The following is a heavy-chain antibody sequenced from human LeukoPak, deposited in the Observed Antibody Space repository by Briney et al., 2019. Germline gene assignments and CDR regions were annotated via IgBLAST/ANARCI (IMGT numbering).Heavy chain of an antibody. CDR3: ARQSRGIAVAGLDY. D-gene: IGHD6-19*01. J-gene: IGHJ4*02. Sequence: ETLSLTCAVSGYSLSSGYYWGWIRQPPGKGLEWIGYIYYNGTTNYNPSLKSRVTISVDTSKNQFSLKLSSVTAADTAVYYCARQSRGIAVAGLDYWGQGTLVTVSS. V-gene: IGHV4-38-2*01. CDR2: IYYNGTT. CDR1: GYSLSSGYY.